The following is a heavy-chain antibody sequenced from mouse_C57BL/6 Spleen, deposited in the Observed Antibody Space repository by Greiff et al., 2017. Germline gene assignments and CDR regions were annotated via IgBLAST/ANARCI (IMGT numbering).Heavy chain of an antibody. D-gene: IGHD2-14*01. CDR1: GFTFSDYG. Sequence: VQLKESGGGLVKPGGSLKLSCAASGFTFSDYGMHWVRQAPEKGLEWVAYISSGSSTIYYADTVKGRFTISRDNAKNTLFLQMTSLRSEDTAMYYCAREEYDGYYDAMDYWGQGTSVTVSS. CDR2: ISSGSSTI. J-gene: IGHJ4*01. V-gene: IGHV5-17*01. CDR3: AREEYDGYYDAMDY.